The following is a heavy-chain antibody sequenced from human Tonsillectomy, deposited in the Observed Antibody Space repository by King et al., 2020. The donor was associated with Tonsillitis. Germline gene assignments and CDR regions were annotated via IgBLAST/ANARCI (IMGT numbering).Heavy chain of an antibody. CDR2: MSSRGDYI. CDR3: AIGGNSDFDY. J-gene: IGHJ4*02. V-gene: IGHV3-23*04. CDR1: GFTFSSSA. D-gene: IGHD4-23*01. Sequence: VQLVESGGGLVQPGGSLRLSCAASGFTFSSSAVSWVRQAPGMGLEWVSTMSSRGDYIYYADSVKGRFTISRDNSKNTVYVQMNSLRADDTAVYYCAIGGNSDFDYWGQGTLVTVSS.